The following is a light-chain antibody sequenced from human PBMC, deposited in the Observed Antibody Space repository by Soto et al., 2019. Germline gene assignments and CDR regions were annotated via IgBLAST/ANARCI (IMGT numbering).Light chain of an antibody. Sequence: DVVLTQSPLSLPVTPGEPASISCRSSQSLLHSNGYNYLDWYLQKPGQSPQLLISLVSNRAPGVPGRFSGSGSGTDFTLKISRVEAEDVGVYYCMQPLHTPLTFGGGTKVEIK. V-gene: IGKV2-28*01. CDR2: LVS. CDR3: MQPLHTPLT. J-gene: IGKJ4*01. CDR1: QSLLHSNGYNY.